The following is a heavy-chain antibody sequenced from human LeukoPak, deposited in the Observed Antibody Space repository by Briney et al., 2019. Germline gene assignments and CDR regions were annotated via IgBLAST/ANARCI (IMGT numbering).Heavy chain of an antibody. CDR3: ARGVYSGYAAPYGMDV. CDR2: IYYSGST. V-gene: IGHV4-59*12. CDR1: GGSISGYY. J-gene: IGHJ6*02. Sequence: SETLSLTCTVSGGSISGYYWSWIRQPPGKALEWIGYIYYSGSTNYNPSLKSRLTISVDTSKNQFSLKLSSVTAADTAVYYCARGVYSGYAAPYGMDVWGQGTTVTVSS. D-gene: IGHD5-12*01.